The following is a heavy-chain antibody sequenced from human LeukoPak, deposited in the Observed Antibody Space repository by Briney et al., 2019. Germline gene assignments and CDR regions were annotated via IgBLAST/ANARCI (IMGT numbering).Heavy chain of an antibody. V-gene: IGHV4-59*12. CDR3: ARGQLRYCSGGSCYSKYYYYYMDV. D-gene: IGHD2-15*01. Sequence: SETLSLTCTVSGGSISSYYWSWIRHPPGKGLEWIGYIYYSGSTNYNPSLKSRVTISVDTSKNQFSLKLSSVTAADTAVYYCARGQLRYCSGGSCYSKYYYYYMDVWGKGTTVTVSS. CDR1: GGSISSYY. CDR2: IYYSGST. J-gene: IGHJ6*03.